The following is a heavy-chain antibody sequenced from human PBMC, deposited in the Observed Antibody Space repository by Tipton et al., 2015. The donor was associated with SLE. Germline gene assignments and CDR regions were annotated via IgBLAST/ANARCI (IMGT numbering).Heavy chain of an antibody. CDR2: ISYDGSNK. D-gene: IGHD3-22*01. Sequence: SLRLSCAASGFTFSSYAMHWVRQAPGKGLEWVAVISYDGSNKYYADSVKGRFTISRDNSKNTLYLQMNSLRAEDTAVYYCAKAEGVVVIRGYFDYWGQGTLVTVSS. J-gene: IGHJ4*02. V-gene: IGHV3-30-3*02. CDR3: AKAEGVVVIRGYFDY. CDR1: GFTFSSYA.